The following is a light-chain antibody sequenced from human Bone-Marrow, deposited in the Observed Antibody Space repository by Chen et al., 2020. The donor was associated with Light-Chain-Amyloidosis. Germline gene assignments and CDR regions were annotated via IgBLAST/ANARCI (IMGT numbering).Light chain of an antibody. V-gene: IGLV2-14*01. Sequence: QSALTPPASVSGSPGQSITLSCTGTSSAVGGYNYVSWYQQHPGKAPKLMIYDVSNRPSGVSNRFSGSKSGNTASLTISGLQAEDEADYYCSSYTSSSTWVFGGGTKLTVL. CDR2: DVS. J-gene: IGLJ3*02. CDR1: SSAVGGYNY. CDR3: SSYTSSSTWV.